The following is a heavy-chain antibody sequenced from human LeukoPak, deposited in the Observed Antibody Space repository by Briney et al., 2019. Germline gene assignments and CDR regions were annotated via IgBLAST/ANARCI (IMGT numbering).Heavy chain of an antibody. Sequence: SETLSLTCTVSGGSISGYYWSWIRQPAGKGLEWIGRIYTSGSTNYNPSLKSRVTMSVDTSKNQFSLELSSVTAADTAVYYCARGPHDRGYWYFDLWGRGTLVIVSS. CDR2: IYTSGST. V-gene: IGHV4-4*07. J-gene: IGHJ2*01. CDR3: ARGPHDRGYWYFDL. CDR1: GGSISGYY.